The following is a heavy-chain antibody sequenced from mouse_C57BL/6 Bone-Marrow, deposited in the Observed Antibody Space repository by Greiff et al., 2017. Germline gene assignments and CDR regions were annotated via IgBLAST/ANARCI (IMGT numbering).Heavy chain of an antibody. CDR1: GYAFTNYL. J-gene: IGHJ2*01. V-gene: IGHV1-54*01. D-gene: IGHD1-2*01. CDR2: INPGSGGT. Sequence: QVQLQQSGAELVRPGTSVKVSCKASGYAFTNYLIEWVKQRPGQGLEWIGVINPGSGGTNYNEKFKGKATLTADKSSSTAYMQLSSLTSEDSAVYFCAREGYYGRTGYWGQGTTLTVSS. CDR3: AREGYYGRTGY.